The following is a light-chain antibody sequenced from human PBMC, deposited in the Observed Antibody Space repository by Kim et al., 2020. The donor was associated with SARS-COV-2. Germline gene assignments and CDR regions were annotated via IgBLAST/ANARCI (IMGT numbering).Light chain of an antibody. CDR1: LIVSSNY. CDR2: GAS. V-gene: IGKV3-20*01. CDR3: QQYGSSPLA. Sequence: EIVLTQSPGTLSLSPGERATISCRASLIVSSNYLAWYQQKAGQAPRLLIYGASSRAPGIPDRFSGSGSGTDFTLTITRLEPEDFAVYYCQQYGSSPLAFGPGTKADIK. J-gene: IGKJ3*01.